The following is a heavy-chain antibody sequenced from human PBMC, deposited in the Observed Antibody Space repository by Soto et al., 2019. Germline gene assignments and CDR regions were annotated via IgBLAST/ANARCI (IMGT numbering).Heavy chain of an antibody. CDR3: AKVPSQYIWGSYLRYYDY. D-gene: IGHD3-16*02. Sequence: EVQILESGGGLVQPGGSLRLSCAASGFTFSNYAMTWVRQAPGRGLEWVSAVSANSDYAYYADSMKDRFTISRDNSKNTLYLQMDSLRAEDTPVYYCAKVPSQYIWGSYLRYYDYWGQGTLVTVSS. J-gene: IGHJ4*02. V-gene: IGHV3-23*01. CDR1: GFTFSNYA. CDR2: VSANSDYA.